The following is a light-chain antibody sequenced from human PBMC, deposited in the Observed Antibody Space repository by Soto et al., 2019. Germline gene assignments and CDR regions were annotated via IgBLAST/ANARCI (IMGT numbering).Light chain of an antibody. J-gene: IGKJ4*01. V-gene: IGKV1-5*03. CDR2: KAS. CDR3: QQYNSYPLT. Sequence: DIQITQSPSSVCASVGDRVTNTXXASQSISSWLAWYQQKPGKAPKLLIYKASSLESGVPSRFSGSGSGTEFTLTISSLQPDDFATYYCQQYNSYPLTFGGGTKVDI. CDR1: QSISSW.